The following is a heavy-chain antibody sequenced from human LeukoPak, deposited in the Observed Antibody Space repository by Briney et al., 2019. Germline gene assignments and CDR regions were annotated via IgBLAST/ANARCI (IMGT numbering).Heavy chain of an antibody. CDR3: AKDTTDLWIQLWLTTGFDY. CDR2: IRYDGSNK. D-gene: IGHD5-18*01. J-gene: IGHJ4*02. CDR1: GFTFSSYG. V-gene: IGHV3-30*02. Sequence: PGGSLRLSCAASGFTFSSYGMHWVRQAPGKGLEWVAFIRYDGSNKYYADSVKGRFTISRDNSKNTLYLQMNSLRAEDTAVYYCAKDTTDLWIQLWLTTGFDYWGQGTLVTVSS.